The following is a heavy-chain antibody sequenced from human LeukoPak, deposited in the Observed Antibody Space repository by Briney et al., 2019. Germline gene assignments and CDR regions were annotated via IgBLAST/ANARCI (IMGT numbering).Heavy chain of an antibody. D-gene: IGHD1-1*01. CDR3: ARRVRSTEYFQH. CDR2: LYYSANT. Sequence: SETLSLTCTVSGGSITSSSYYWGWIGQSPGKGLEWIGSLYYSANTYYNPSLKSRVTISVDTSKNQFSLKLSSVTAADTAVYYCARRVRSTEYFQHWGQGTLVTVSS. V-gene: IGHV4-39*01. J-gene: IGHJ1*01. CDR1: GGSITSSSYY.